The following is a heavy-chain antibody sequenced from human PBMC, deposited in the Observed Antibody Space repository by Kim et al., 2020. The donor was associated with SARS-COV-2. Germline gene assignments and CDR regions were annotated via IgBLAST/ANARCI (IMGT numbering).Heavy chain of an antibody. CDR2: IYTSGST. V-gene: IGHV4-61*02. Sequence: SETLSLTCTVSGGSISSGSYYWSWIWQPAGKGLEWIGRIYTSGSTNYNPSLKSRVTISVDTSKNQFSLKLSSVTAADTAVYYCARESAGISDAFDIWGQGTMVTVSS. D-gene: IGHD2-15*01. CDR3: ARESAGISDAFDI. CDR1: GGSISSGSYY. J-gene: IGHJ3*02.